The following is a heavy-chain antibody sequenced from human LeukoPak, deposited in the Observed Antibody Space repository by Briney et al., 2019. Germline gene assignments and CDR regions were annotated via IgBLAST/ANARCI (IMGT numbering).Heavy chain of an antibody. CDR2: IRPDGSHI. D-gene: IGHD1-7*01. Sequence: GGSLRLSCAASGFTFSSYAMHWVRQAPGKGLEWVAVIRPDGSHISYVDPVKGRFTISRDNFNNMLYLQMSSLRAEDTALYYCLREVDWKYAFDYWGRGTLVTVSS. J-gene: IGHJ4*02. V-gene: IGHV3-33*08. CDR1: GFTFSSYA. CDR3: LREVDWKYAFDY.